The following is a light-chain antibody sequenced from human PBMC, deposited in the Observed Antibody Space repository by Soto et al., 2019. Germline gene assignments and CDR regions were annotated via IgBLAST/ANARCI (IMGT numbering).Light chain of an antibody. V-gene: IGKV3-15*01. Sequence: EIVLTQSPATLSVSPGERATLSCRASQSISSSLAWYQQKPGQAPRLLIHGASTRATGIPARFSGSGSGTEFTLTISSLQSEDFAVYYCQQYDYWPETFGQGTKVDIK. CDR2: GAS. CDR1: QSISSS. J-gene: IGKJ1*01. CDR3: QQYDYWPET.